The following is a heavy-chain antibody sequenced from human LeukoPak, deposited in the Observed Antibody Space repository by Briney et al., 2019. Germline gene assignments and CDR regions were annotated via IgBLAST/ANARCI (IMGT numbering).Heavy chain of an antibody. CDR2: TYYRSKWYN. CDR3: ARGSSSRNLYSYYYGLDV. V-gene: IGHV6-1*01. Sequence: SQTLSLTCAISGDNVSSNRAAWNWIRQSPSRGLEWLGRTYYRSKWYNDYAVSVKSRITINPDTSKNQFSLQLNSVTPEDTAVYSCARGSSSRNLYSYYYGLDVWGQGTTVTVSS. J-gene: IGHJ6*02. CDR1: GDNVSSNRAA. D-gene: IGHD6-13*01.